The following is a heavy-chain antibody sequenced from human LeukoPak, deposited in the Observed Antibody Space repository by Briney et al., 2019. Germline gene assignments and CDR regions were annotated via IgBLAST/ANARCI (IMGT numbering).Heavy chain of an antibody. CDR1: GYTFTGYY. V-gene: IGHV1-2*02. CDR2: INPNSGGT. CDR3: ARGSRIAAAGSHY. J-gene: IGHJ4*02. Sequence: ASVKVSCKASGYTFTGYYMHWVRQAPGQGLEWMGWINPNSGGTNYAQKFQGKVTMTRDTSISTAYMELSRLRSDDTAVYYCARGSRIAAAGSHYWGQGTLVTVSS. D-gene: IGHD6-13*01.